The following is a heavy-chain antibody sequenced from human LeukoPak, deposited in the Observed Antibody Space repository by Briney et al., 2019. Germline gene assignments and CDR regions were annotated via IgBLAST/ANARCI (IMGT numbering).Heavy chain of an antibody. D-gene: IGHD4-23*01. CDR1: GGPISSYY. Sequence: SETLSLTCTVSGGPISSYYWSWIRQPPGKGLEWIGYIYYSGSTNYNPSLKSRVTISVDTSKNQFSLKLSSVTAADTAVYYCARSLVGTPFDYWGQGTLVTVSS. CDR3: ARSLVGTPFDY. V-gene: IGHV4-59*01. J-gene: IGHJ4*02. CDR2: IYYSGST.